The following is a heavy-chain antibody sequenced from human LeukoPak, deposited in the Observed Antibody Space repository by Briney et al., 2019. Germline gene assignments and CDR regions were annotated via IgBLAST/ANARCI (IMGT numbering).Heavy chain of an antibody. CDR1: GYTFTSYY. V-gene: IGHV1-46*01. Sequence: ASVKVCCKASGYTFTSYYMHWVRQAPGQGLEWMGIINPSGGSTSYAQKFQGRVTMTRDTSTSTVYMELSSLRSEDTAVYYCARAREDYGDYDPYGFNLDWGQGTLVTVSS. CDR2: INPSGGST. CDR3: ARAREDYGDYDPYGFNLD. D-gene: IGHD4-17*01. J-gene: IGHJ4*02.